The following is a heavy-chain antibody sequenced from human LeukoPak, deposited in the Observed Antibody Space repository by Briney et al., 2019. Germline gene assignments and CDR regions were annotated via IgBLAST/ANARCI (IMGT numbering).Heavy chain of an antibody. D-gene: IGHD3-10*01. CDR2: IYYSGST. CDR1: GGSISSYY. CDR3: ARDGYMVRGVDDAFDI. Sequence: SETLSLTCTVSGGSISSYYWSWIRQPPGKGLEWIGYIYYSGSTNYNPSLKSRVTISVDTSTNQFSLKLSSVTAADTAVYYCARDGYMVRGVDDAFDIWGQGTMVTVSS. V-gene: IGHV4-59*12. J-gene: IGHJ3*02.